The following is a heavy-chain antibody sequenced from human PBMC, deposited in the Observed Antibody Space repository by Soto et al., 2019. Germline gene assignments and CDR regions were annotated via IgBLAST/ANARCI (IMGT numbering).Heavy chain of an antibody. CDR3: ARGFFGSGTANDY. V-gene: IGHV3-74*01. J-gene: IGHJ4*02. CDR1: GFTFSGSW. CDR2: INGDGSGT. D-gene: IGHD3-10*01. Sequence: EVQLVESGGGLVQPGGSLRLSCAASGFTFSGSWMHWVRQAPGKGLVWVSRINGDGSGTSYADFVKGRLTISRDDAKNTLFWKMKGLRAEDTAVYYCARGFFGSGTANDYWGQGTLVTVSS.